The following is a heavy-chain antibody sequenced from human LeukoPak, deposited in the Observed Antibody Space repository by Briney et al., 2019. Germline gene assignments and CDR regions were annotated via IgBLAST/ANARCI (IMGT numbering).Heavy chain of an antibody. D-gene: IGHD3-22*01. V-gene: IGHV4-4*07. CDR1: GGSISSYY. CDR2: IYTSGST. Sequence: SETLSLTCTVSGGSISSYYWSWIRQPAGKGLEWIGRIYTSGSTNYNPSLKSRVTMSLDTSKNQFSLKLSSVTAADTAVYYCAREDYDTSEIDYWGQGTLVTVSS. CDR3: AREDYDTSEIDY. J-gene: IGHJ4*02.